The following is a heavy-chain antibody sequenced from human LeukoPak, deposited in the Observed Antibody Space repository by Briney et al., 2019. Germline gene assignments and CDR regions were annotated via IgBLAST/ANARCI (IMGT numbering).Heavy chain of an antibody. V-gene: IGHV3-30*04. CDR3: GRAPEPNYCSGGSCYSAFAY. CDR2: ISYDGSNK. CDR1: GFTFSSYA. J-gene: IGHJ4*02. Sequence: PGGSLRLSCAASGFTFSSYAMHWVRQAPGKGLEWVAVISYDGSNKYYADSVKGRFTISRDNSKNTLYLQMNSLRAEDTAVYYCGRAPEPNYCSGGSCYSAFAYWGQGTLVTVSS. D-gene: IGHD2-15*01.